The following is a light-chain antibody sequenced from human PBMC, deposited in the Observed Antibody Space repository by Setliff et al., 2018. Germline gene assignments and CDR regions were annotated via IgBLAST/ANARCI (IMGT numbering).Light chain of an antibody. CDR2: DVN. CDR3: SSYAGTYIYV. V-gene: IGLV2-8*01. Sequence: QSALTQPPSASGSPGQSVTISRTGTNSDIGAYDHVAWYQHHPGKAPKLIIFDVNKRPSGVPDRFSGSKSGNTAPLTVSGLQADDEADYYCSSYAGTYIYVFATGTKVTVL. CDR1: NSDIGAYDH. J-gene: IGLJ1*01.